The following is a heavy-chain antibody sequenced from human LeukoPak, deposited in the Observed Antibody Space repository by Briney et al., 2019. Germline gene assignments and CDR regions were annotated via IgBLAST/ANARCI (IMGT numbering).Heavy chain of an antibody. D-gene: IGHD4-17*01. CDR1: GFTVSSNY. V-gene: IGHV3-66*01. CDR2: IYSGGST. J-gene: IGHJ4*02. Sequence: GGSLRLSCAASGFTVSSNYMSWVRQAPGKGLEWVSVIYSGGSTYYADSVKGRFTISRDNSKNTLYLQMNSLRAEDTAVYYCAREDGDYVVDYWGQETLVTVSS. CDR3: AREDGDYVVDY.